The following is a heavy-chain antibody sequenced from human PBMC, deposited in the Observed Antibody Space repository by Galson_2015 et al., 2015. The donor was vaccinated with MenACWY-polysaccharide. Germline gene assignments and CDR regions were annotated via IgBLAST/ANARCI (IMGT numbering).Heavy chain of an antibody. J-gene: IGHJ6*03. Sequence: SLRLSCAASGLRFGSYGMQWVRQAPGKGLEWVALIWYDGSNKYCSEPVKGRFAISRDNSKNTPYLQMNSLRVEDTAVYYCATIRGSAPNYYMDVWGKGTTVTVSS. D-gene: IGHD5-12*01. CDR1: GLRFGSYG. CDR2: IWYDGSNK. V-gene: IGHV3-33*03. CDR3: ATIRGSAPNYYMDV.